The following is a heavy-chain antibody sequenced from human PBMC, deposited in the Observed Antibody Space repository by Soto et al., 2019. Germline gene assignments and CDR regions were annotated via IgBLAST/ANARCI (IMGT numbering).Heavy chain of an antibody. CDR2: IIPIFNST. J-gene: IGHJ4*02. V-gene: IGHV1-69*06. CDR1: GSRFSNYV. D-gene: IGHD2-2*02. Sequence: SLKVSCKVSGSRFSNYVISWVRQAPGHGLEWLGRIIPIFNSTKYAQSFQGRVTITADKSTSTASLELSSLRSDGTAVYYCAREGRGKKAGYNGLVSLGDWGQGTLVTVSS. CDR3: AREGRGKKAGYNGLVSLGD.